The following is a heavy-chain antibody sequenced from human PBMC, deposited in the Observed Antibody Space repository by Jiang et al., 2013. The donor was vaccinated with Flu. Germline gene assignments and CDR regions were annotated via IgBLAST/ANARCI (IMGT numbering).Heavy chain of an antibody. CDR2: IDTSGDYT. CDR3: AKALGVRVPAASRWFDS. Sequence: EWVSTIDTSGDYTYYADSVKGRFTISRDNSKNTLFLQVNSLRVEDTAVYHCAKALGVRVPAASRWFDSWGQGTLVTVSS. D-gene: IGHD2-2*01. J-gene: IGHJ5*01. V-gene: IGHV3-23*01.